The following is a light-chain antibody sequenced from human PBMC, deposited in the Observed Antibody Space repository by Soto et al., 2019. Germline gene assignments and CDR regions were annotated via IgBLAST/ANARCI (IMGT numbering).Light chain of an antibody. CDR3: KKSYTPPRT. CDR1: QSISSY. J-gene: IGKJ1*01. Sequence: DIEMTQSPSSLSASVGDRVTITCRASQSISSYLNWYQQKPGNAPNLLIYAASTLQSGVPSRFSAYGSETDFTLTTRKLQAEDFATNDGKKSYTPPRTFGQGTKVEVK. V-gene: IGKV1-39*01. CDR2: AAS.